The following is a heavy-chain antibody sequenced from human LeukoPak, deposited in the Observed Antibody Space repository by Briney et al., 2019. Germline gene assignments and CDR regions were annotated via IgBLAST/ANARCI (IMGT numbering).Heavy chain of an antibody. Sequence: SKTLSLTCTVSGGSISPYYWSWIRQPPGKGLEWIGYIYYSGSTNYNPSLKSRVTISLDTSKNQFSLKLSSVTAADTAVYYCARSTWLLDKWGQGTLVTVSS. CDR2: IYYSGST. CDR3: ARSTWLLDK. J-gene: IGHJ4*02. V-gene: IGHV4-59*01. D-gene: IGHD3-22*01. CDR1: GGSISPYY.